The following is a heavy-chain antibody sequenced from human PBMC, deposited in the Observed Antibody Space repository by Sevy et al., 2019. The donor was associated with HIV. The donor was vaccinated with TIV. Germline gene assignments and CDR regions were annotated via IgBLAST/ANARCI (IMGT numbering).Heavy chain of an antibody. CDR2: INPNSGGT. Sequence: ASVKVSCKASGYTFTGYYMHWVRQAPGQGLEWMGWINPNSGGTNYAQKFQGRVTMTRDTSISTAYMELSRLRSDDTALYYCARELYCSSTSCYDAFDIWGQGTMVTVSS. J-gene: IGHJ3*02. CDR3: ARELYCSSTSCYDAFDI. D-gene: IGHD2-2*01. CDR1: GYTFTGYY. V-gene: IGHV1-2*02.